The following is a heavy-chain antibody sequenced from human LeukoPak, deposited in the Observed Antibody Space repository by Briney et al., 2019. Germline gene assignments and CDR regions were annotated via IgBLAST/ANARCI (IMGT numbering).Heavy chain of an antibody. CDR2: INHSGST. CDR3: ARFSSNPSRIRLKNWFDP. J-gene: IGHJ5*02. CDR1: GGSFSGYY. Sequence: SETLSLTCAVYGGSFSGYYWSWIRQPPGKGLEWIGEINHSGSTNYNPSLKSRVTISVDTSKNQFSLKRSSVTAADTAVYYCARFSSNPSRIRLKNWFDPWGQGTLVTVSS. D-gene: IGHD6-13*01. V-gene: IGHV4-34*01.